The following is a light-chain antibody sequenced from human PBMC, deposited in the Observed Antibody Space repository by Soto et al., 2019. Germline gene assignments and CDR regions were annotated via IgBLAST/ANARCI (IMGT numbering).Light chain of an antibody. CDR2: EVS. J-gene: IGLJ2*01. CDR1: RSDVGGYNY. V-gene: IGLV2-14*01. Sequence: QSALTQPASVSGSPGQSITISCTGTRSDVGGYNYVSWYQQHPGKAPKLMIYEVSNRPSGVSNRFSGSKSGNTASLTISGLQAEDEVDYYCSSYTSSSTPVVFGGGTKLTVL. CDR3: SSYTSSSTPVV.